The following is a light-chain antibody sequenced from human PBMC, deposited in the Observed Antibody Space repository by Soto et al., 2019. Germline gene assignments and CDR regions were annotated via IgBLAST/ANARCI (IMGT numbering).Light chain of an antibody. CDR2: DVS. Sequence: QSALTQPRSVSGSPGQSVTISCTGTSSDVGGYNYVSWYQQHPGKAPKLMIYDVSKRPSGVPDRFSGSKSGNTASLTISGLQAEDEADYYCSSYTIRRSWVFGGGTKLTVL. CDR3: SSYTIRRSWV. J-gene: IGLJ3*02. CDR1: SSDVGGYNY. V-gene: IGLV2-11*01.